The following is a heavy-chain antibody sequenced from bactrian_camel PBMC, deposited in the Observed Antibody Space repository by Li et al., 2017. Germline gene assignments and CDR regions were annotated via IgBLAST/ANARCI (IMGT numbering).Heavy chain of an antibody. J-gene: IGHJ4*01. CDR3: VADMVVTGGRNDY. CDR2: IYSGGTTS. V-gene: IGHV3S1*01. Sequence: HVQLVESGGGLVQPGGSLRLSCAASGFAFRSVSMYWVRQAPGKGLEWVSGIYSGGTTSYYADSVKGRFTISRDNAKNTLYLQMNSLKFDDTALYYCVADMVVTGGRNDYWGQGTQVTVS. CDR1: GFAFRSVS. D-gene: IGHD2*01.